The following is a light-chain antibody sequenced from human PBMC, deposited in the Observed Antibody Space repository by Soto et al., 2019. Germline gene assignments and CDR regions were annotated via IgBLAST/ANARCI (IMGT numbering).Light chain of an antibody. CDR3: QSYDSSLSGYV. V-gene: IGLV1-40*01. CDR2: GNI. J-gene: IGLJ1*01. Sequence: QSVLTQPPSLSGAPGQVVTISCTGSRSNIGAGYDVHWYQQLPGTAPKLLIYGNINRPSGVPDRFSGSKSGTSASLAITGLQAEDEADYYRQSYDSSLSGYVFGAGTKVTVL. CDR1: RSNIGAGYD.